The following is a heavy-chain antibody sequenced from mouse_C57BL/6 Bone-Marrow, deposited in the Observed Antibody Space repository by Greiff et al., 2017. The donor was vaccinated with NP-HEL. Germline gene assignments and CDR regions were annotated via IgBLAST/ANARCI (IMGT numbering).Heavy chain of an antibody. CDR1: GYTFTDYY. CDR2: INPNNGGT. CDR3: WVVDYFDY. Sequence: VQLQQSGPELVKPGASVKISCKASGYTFTDYYMNWVKQSHGKSLEWIGDINPNNGGTSYNQKFKGKATLTVDKSSSTAYMELRSLTSEDSAVYYCWVVDYFDYWGQGTTLTVSS. D-gene: IGHD1-1*01. V-gene: IGHV1-26*01. J-gene: IGHJ2*01.